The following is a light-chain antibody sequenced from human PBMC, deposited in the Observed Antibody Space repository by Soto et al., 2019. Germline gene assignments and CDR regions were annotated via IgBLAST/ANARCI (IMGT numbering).Light chain of an antibody. J-gene: IGKJ4*01. CDR2: GAS. CDR3: QHYNERPLT. CDR1: QSIRTN. V-gene: IGKV3-15*01. Sequence: EIVMTQSPATLSVSPGERATLSCRASQSIRTNLAWYQQKPGQAPRLLIFGASTRAIAISARFSGSGSGTEFTLTISSLQSEDFAVYYCQHYNERPLTFGGGTKVEIK.